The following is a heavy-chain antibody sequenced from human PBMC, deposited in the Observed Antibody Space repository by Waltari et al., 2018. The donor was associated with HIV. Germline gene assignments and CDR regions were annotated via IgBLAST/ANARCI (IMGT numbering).Heavy chain of an antibody. D-gene: IGHD2-15*01. J-gene: IGHJ3*02. CDR3: ARRDIFDI. CDR2: MYPGDSET. Sequence: DVQPVQSGAEVKEPGESLKISCQRSGYIFTHYWIVGVRKMPGKGLEWMGGMYPGDSETRYSPSFQGQVTISADKSISTAYLQWSSLKASDTAMYYCARRDIFDIWGQGTMVTVS. V-gene: IGHV5-51*03. CDR1: GYIFTHYW.